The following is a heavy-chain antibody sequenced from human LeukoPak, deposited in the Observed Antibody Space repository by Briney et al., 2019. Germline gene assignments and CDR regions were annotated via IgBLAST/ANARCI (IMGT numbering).Heavy chain of an antibody. CDR1: GFIFSDYG. J-gene: IGHJ4*02. V-gene: IGHV3-64*02. D-gene: IGHD6-19*01. CDR3: ARERQAWLAGWSDY. CDR2: ISSNGVST. Sequence: PGGALRLSCAASGFIFSDYGMHWVRQAPGKGLEYVAAISSNGVSTYYADSVEGRFTISRDYSKNTLYLQMDSLRVDDMAVYYCARERQAWLAGWSDYWGQGTLVTVSS.